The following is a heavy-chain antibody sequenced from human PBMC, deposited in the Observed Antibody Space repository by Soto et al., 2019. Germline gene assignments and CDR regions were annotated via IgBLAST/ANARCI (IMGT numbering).Heavy chain of an antibody. CDR1: GFTFSSYG. D-gene: IGHD5-18*01. J-gene: IGHJ4*02. CDR2: IWYDGSNK. V-gene: IGHV3-33*01. CDR3: ARGGVTWIQLRESGFDY. Sequence: HPGGSLRPSCAASGFTFSSYGMHWVRQAPGKGLEWVAVIWYDGSNKYYADSVKGRFTISRDNSKNTLYLQMNSLRAEDTAVYYCARGGVTWIQLRESGFDYWGQGTLVTVSS.